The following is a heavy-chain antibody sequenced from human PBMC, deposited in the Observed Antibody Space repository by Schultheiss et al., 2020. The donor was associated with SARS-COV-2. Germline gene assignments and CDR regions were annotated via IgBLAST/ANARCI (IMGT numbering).Heavy chain of an antibody. D-gene: IGHD5-18*01. CDR2: ISAYNGNT. Sequence: ASVKVSFKASGYTFTSYGISWVRQAPGQGLEWMGWISAYNGNTNYAQKLQGRVTMTTDTSTSTAYMELRSLRSDDTAVYYCAREASDTAMVTFFGYYYGMDVWGQGTTVTVSS. CDR1: GYTFTSYG. CDR3: AREASDTAMVTFFGYYYGMDV. J-gene: IGHJ6*02. V-gene: IGHV1-18*04.